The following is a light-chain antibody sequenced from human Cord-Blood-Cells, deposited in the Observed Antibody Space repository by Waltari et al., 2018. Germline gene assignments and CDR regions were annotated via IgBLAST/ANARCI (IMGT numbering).Light chain of an antibody. J-gene: IGKJ1*01. CDR1: QGISNY. V-gene: IGKV1-27*01. Sequence: DIQMTQSPSSLSASVGDSGPITCRASQGISNYLAWYQQKPGKVPKLLIYAASTLQSGVQSRFSGSGSGTDFTLTISSLQPEDVATYYCQKYNSAPRTFGQGTKVEIK. CDR2: AAS. CDR3: QKYNSAPRT.